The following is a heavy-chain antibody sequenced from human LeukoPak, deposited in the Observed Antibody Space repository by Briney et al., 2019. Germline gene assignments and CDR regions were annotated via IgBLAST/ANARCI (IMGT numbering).Heavy chain of an antibody. V-gene: IGHV4-59*01. CDR1: GGSISSYY. Sequence: PSETLSLTCTVSGGSISSYYWSWIRQPPGKGLEWIGYIYYSGSTNYNPSLKSRVTISVDTSKNQFSLKLSSVTAADTAVYYCAREVSGWYDYWGQGILVTVSS. J-gene: IGHJ4*02. CDR2: IYYSGST. D-gene: IGHD6-19*01. CDR3: AREVSGWYDY.